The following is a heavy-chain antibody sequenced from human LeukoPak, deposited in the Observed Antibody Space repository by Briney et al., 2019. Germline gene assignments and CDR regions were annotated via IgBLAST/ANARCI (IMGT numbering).Heavy chain of an antibody. D-gene: IGHD2-15*01. Sequence: SGTLSLTCAVSGGSISSYNWWSWVRQPPGKGLEWIGEIYHSGNTNYNPSLKSRVTISVDKSKNQFSLKLTSVTAADTAVYYCARVVVVTATPVNYFDYWGQGTLVTVSS. J-gene: IGHJ4*02. CDR2: IYHSGNT. CDR1: GGSISSYNW. CDR3: ARVVVVTATPVNYFDY. V-gene: IGHV4-4*02.